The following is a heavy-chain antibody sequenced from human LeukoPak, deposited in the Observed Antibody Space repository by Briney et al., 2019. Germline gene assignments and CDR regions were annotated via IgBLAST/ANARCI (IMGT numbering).Heavy chain of an antibody. J-gene: IGHJ4*02. CDR1: GFTFDDSA. Sequence: GGSLRLSCAASGFTFDDSAMHWVRQAPGKGLEWVSLISGDGGSTYYADSVKGRFTISRDNRKNSLSLQMNSLKTEDTALYYCAKDAYRSGWYYFDYWGQGTLVTVSS. CDR2: ISGDGGST. D-gene: IGHD6-19*01. V-gene: IGHV3-43*02. CDR3: AKDAYRSGWYYFDY.